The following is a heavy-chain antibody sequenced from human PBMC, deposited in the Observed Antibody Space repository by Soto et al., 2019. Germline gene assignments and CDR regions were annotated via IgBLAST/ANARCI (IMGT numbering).Heavy chain of an antibody. D-gene: IGHD3-10*01. J-gene: IGHJ5*02. CDR1: GFTFNTYS. CDR2: ITSSSNYI. V-gene: IGHV3-21*01. CDR3: ARDYYGSGSYYNSWFDP. Sequence: GSLRLSCAASGFTFNTYSMNWVRQAPGEGLEWVSSITSSSNYIYYADSVKGRFTISRDNAKSTLYLQMNSLRAEDAAVYYCARDYYGSGSYYNSWFDPWGQGTLVTVSS.